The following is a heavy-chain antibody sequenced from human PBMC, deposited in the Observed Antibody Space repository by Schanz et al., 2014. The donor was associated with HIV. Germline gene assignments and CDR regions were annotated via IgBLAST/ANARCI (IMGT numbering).Heavy chain of an antibody. Sequence: VQLVESGGDLIQPGKSLRLSCAASGFTFSSYAMHWVRQAPGKGLEWVTVITYDGSNKNYPDSGKGRFTISRDNSKNTLYLQMNSLRAEDTAVYYCARDVSHDSSGHYSDYYYGMDVWGQGTTVTVSS. V-gene: IGHV3-30-3*01. J-gene: IGHJ6*02. CDR1: GFTFSSYA. D-gene: IGHD3-22*01. CDR3: ARDVSHDSSGHYSDYYYGMDV. CDR2: ITYDGSNK.